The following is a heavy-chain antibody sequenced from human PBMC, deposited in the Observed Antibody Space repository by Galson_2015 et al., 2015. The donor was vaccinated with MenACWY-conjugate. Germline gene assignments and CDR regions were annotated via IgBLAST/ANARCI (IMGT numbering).Heavy chain of an antibody. CDR3: ARGCTSTSCYDN. D-gene: IGHD2-2*01. CDR1: GFTFRNYW. J-gene: IGHJ4*02. V-gene: IGHV3-7*03. CDR2: IKKDGREE. Sequence: SLRLSCAASGFTFRNYWMTWVRQAPGKGLEWVANIKKDGREEYYVDSVKGRFTISRDNAKNSLYLQLNSLRAEDTAVYYCARGCTSTSCYDNWGQGTLVTVSS.